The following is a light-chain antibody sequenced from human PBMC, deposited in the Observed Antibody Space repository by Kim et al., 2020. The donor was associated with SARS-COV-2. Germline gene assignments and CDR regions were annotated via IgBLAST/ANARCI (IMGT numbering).Light chain of an antibody. J-gene: IGLJ1*01. Sequence: SSELTQDPAVSVALGQTVRITCQGDSLRSYYASWYQQKPGQAPVLVIYGKNNRPSGIPDRFSGSSSGNTASLTITGAQAEDEADYYCNSRDSSGKHFGTGTKVPVL. CDR2: GKN. V-gene: IGLV3-19*01. CDR1: SLRSYY. CDR3: NSRDSSGKH.